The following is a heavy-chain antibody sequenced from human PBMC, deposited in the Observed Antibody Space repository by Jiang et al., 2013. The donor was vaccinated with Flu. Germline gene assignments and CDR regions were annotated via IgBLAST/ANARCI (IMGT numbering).Heavy chain of an antibody. J-gene: IGHJ4*02. CDR1: GYTFNVYW. Sequence: QLVESGAEVKKPGESLKISCKGSGYTFNVYWIAWVRQTPGKGLEWMGIIFPGDSDVKYSPSFQGQVTISADKSINTAYLQWSRLKASDTAMYYCARQTDILTGYNFDYWGQGTLVAVSS. V-gene: IGHV5-51*01. CDR2: IFPGDSDV. CDR3: ARQTDILTGYNFDY. D-gene: IGHD3-9*01.